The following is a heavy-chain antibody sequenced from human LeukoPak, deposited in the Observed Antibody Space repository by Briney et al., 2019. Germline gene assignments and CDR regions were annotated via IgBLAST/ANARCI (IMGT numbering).Heavy chain of an antibody. V-gene: IGHV4-59*01. Sequence: SETLSLTCTVSGGSISTYYWSWIRQPPGKGLEWIGYIYYSGSTNYNPSLKSRVTVSVDTSKNQFSLKLSSVTAADTAVYYCARGLAAGGHFDYWGQGTLVTVSS. CDR2: IYYSGST. D-gene: IGHD6-13*01. J-gene: IGHJ4*02. CDR1: GGSISTYY. CDR3: ARGLAAGGHFDY.